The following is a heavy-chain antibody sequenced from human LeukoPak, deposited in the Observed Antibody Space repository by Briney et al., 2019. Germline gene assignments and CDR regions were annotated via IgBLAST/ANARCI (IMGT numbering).Heavy chain of an antibody. CDR2: LNQDGTEK. J-gene: IGHJ2*01. V-gene: IGHV3-7*03. CDR3: AGRIFDL. D-gene: IGHD3-10*01. CDR1: GLTFSSHW. Sequence: PGGSLRLSCVASGLTFSSHWMAWVRQAPGKGLEWVANLNQDGTEKYYVDSVRGRFTISRDNAKNSLYLQMNSLRAEDTAVYYCAGRIFDLWGRGTLVTVSS.